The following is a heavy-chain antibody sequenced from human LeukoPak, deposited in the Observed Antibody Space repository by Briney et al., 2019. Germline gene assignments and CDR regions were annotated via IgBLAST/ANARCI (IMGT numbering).Heavy chain of an antibody. CDR1: GFTFSSYA. J-gene: IGHJ3*02. Sequence: PGGSLRLSCAASGFTFSSYAMHWVRQAPGKGLEWVAVISYDGSNKYYADSVKGRFTISRDNSKNTLYLQMNSLRAEDTAVYYCATLRDGYNYAFDIWGQGTMVTVSS. V-gene: IGHV3-30-3*01. D-gene: IGHD5-24*01. CDR3: ATLRDGYNYAFDI. CDR2: ISYDGSNK.